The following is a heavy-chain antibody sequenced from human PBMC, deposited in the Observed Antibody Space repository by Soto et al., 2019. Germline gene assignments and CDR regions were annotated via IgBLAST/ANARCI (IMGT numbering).Heavy chain of an antibody. V-gene: IGHV3-30-3*01. CDR3: ARDFTPNSSGWYHYYYYYGMDV. D-gene: IGHD6-19*01. Sequence: PGGSLRLSCAASGFTFSSYAMHWARQAPGKGLEWVAVISYDGSNKYYADSVKGRFTISRDNSKNTLYLQMNSLRAEDTAVYYCARDFTPNSSGWYHYYYYYGMDVWGQGTTVTVSS. J-gene: IGHJ6*02. CDR1: GFTFSSYA. CDR2: ISYDGSNK.